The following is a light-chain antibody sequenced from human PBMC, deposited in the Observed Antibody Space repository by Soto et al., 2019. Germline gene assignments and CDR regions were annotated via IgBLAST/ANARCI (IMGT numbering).Light chain of an antibody. CDR3: SSYAGSSTYV. CDR1: SSDVGSYNL. J-gene: IGLJ1*01. V-gene: IGLV2-23*01. Sequence: QSALTQPASVSGSPGQSITISCTGTSSDVGSYNLVSWYQQHPDKAPKLIIYEGIKRASGVSNRFSGSKSGNTASLTISGLRAEDEADYHCSSYAGSSTYVFGTGTKLTVL. CDR2: EGI.